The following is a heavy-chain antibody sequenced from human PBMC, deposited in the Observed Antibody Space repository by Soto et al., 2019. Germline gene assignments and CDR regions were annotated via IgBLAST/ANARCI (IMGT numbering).Heavy chain of an antibody. D-gene: IGHD6-19*01. J-gene: IGHJ3*02. Sequence: ASVKVSCKVSGYTPTELSMHWVRQAPGKGIEWMGGFDPEDGETIYAQKFQGRVTMTEDTSTDTAYMELSSLRSEDTAVYYCASHVCLALPGDDAFDIWGQGTMVTVSS. CDR2: FDPEDGET. V-gene: IGHV1-24*01. CDR3: ASHVCLALPGDDAFDI. CDR1: GYTPTELS.